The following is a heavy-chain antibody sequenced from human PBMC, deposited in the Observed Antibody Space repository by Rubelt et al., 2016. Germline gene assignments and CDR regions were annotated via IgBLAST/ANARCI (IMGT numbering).Heavy chain of an antibody. CDR3: ARDMGPFDI. CDR2: IGAYNGYT. J-gene: IGHJ3*02. Sequence: QVQLVQSGAEVKKPGASVNVSCKAFGYTFTSYSISWVRQAPGQGLEWMGWIGAYNGYTKYAQNFQGTVTMSLDTSPTTAYMDLRSRRSDDTAVYYCARDMGPFDIWGQGTMVTVSS. V-gene: IGHV1-18*01. D-gene: IGHD3-10*01. CDR1: GYTFTSYS.